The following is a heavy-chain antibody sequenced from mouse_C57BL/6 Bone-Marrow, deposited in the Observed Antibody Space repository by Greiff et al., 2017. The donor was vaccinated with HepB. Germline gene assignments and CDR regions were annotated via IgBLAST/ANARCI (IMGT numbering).Heavy chain of an antibody. V-gene: IGHV1-55*01. J-gene: IGHJ2*01. CDR3: ARGRGFDY. CDR1: GYTFTSYW. Sequence: QVNVKQPGAELVKPGASVKMSCKASGYTFTSYWITWVKQRPGQGLEWIGDIYPGSGSTNYNEKFKSKATLTVDKSSSTAYMQLSSLTSEDSAVYYCARGRGFDYWGQGTTLTVSS. CDR2: IYPGSGST.